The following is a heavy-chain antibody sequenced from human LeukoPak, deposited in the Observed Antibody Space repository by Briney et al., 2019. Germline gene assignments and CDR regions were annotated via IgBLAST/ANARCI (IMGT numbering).Heavy chain of an antibody. J-gene: IGHJ4*02. CDR1: GYDFTSVG. CDR3: ASNTGSDSSGYAY. V-gene: IGHV1-18*01. CDR2: ISPYNGDT. D-gene: IGHD3-22*01. Sequence: ASVKVSCKASGYDFTSVGITWVRRAPGQGLEWMGWISPYNGDTNYAQKLQGRVTMTTETSTSTAHMELRSLRSNDTAVYYCASNTGSDSSGYAYWGQGTLVTVSS.